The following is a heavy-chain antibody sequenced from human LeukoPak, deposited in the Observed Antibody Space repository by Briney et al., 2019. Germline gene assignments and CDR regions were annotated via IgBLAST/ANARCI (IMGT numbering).Heavy chain of an antibody. V-gene: IGHV4-59*01. CDR3: ATLAPYYYYYMDV. CDR2: IYYSGST. Sequence: PSETLSLSCTASGGSISSYYWSWIWQPPGKGLERIGYIYYSGSTNYNPSLKSRVTISVDTSKNQFSLKLSSVTAADTAVYYCATLAPYYYYYMDVWGKGTTVTVSS. J-gene: IGHJ6*03. CDR1: GGSISSYY.